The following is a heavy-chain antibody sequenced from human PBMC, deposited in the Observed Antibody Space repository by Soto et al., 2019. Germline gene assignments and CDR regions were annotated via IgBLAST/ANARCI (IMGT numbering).Heavy chain of an antibody. CDR1: GYTFTGYY. D-gene: IGHD6-13*01. CDR2: INPNSGGT. V-gene: IGHV1-2*02. Sequence: ASVKVSGKASGYTFTGYYMHWVRQAPGQGLEWMGWINPNSGGTNYAQKFQGRVTMTRDTSISTAYMELSRLRSDDTAVYYCARAYSSSWYVTFDYWGQGTLVTVSS. J-gene: IGHJ4*02. CDR3: ARAYSSSWYVTFDY.